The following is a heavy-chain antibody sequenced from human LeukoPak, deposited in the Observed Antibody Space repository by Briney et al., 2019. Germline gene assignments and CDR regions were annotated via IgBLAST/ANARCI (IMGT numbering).Heavy chain of an antibody. CDR2: ISSSGSTI. V-gene: IGHV3-48*03. J-gene: IGHJ4*02. Sequence: GGSLRLSCAASGFTFSSYEMNWVGQAPGKGLEGVSYISSSGSTIYYADSVKGRFTISRDNAKNSLYLQMNSLRAEDTAVYYCARDSRLVLMGGYYFDYWGQGTLVTVSS. CDR1: GFTFSSYE. CDR3: ARDSRLVLMGGYYFDY. D-gene: IGHD6-19*01.